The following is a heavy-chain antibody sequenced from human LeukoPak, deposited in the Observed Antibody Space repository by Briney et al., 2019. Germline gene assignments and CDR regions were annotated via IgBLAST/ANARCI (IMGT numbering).Heavy chain of an antibody. CDR3: AKDRSQQQLVLPAALGD. D-gene: IGHD6-13*01. CDR2: ISYDGSNK. CDR1: GFTFSSYG. V-gene: IGHV3-30*18. Sequence: QPGGSLRLSCAASGFTFSSYGMHWVRQAPGKGLEWVAVISYDGSNKYYADSVKGRFTISRDNSKNTLYLQMNSLRAEDTAVYYCAKDRSQQQLVLPAALGDWGQGTLVTVSS. J-gene: IGHJ4*02.